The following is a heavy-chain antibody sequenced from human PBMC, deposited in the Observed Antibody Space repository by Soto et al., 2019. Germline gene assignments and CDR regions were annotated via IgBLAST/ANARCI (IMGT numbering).Heavy chain of an antibody. J-gene: IGHJ2*01. D-gene: IGHD4-17*01. CDR2: ISGSGGST. V-gene: IGHV3-23*04. CDR3: AKDTAGDYFYFDL. Sequence: EVQLVESGGGLVQPGGSLRLSCAASGFTFSNYAMAWVRQAPGKGLEWVSAISGSGGSTYYTDSVKGRFTISRDNSKNTLYLQMNSLRVEDTAVYYCAKDTAGDYFYFDLWGRGTLVTVSS. CDR1: GFTFSNYA.